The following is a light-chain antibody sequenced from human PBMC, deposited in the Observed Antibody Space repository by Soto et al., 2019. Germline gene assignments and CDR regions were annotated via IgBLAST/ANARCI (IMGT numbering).Light chain of an antibody. CDR1: SSDVGVYNY. CDR2: EVS. V-gene: IGLV2-14*01. CDR3: TSYTGSSTYV. J-gene: IGLJ1*01. Sequence: QSALTQPASVSGSPGQSITISCTGTSSDVGVYNYVSWYQQHPGKAPKLLIYEVSNRPSGVSNRFSGSKSGNTASLTISGRQAEDEADYYCTSYTGSSTYVFGTGTKVTVL.